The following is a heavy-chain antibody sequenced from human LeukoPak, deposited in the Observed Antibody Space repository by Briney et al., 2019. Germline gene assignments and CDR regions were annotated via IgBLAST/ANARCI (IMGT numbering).Heavy chain of an antibody. D-gene: IGHD6-13*01. V-gene: IGHV3-7*01. Sequence: PGGSLRLSCAASGLTFTDFWMNWVRLAPGRGLEWLVNINPDGNEKYYVDSVKGRFAMSRDNAKNEVYLEMNSLRAEDTGVYYCSGRDSSRSPRAYWGQGTLVSVPS. J-gene: IGHJ4*02. CDR1: GLTFTDFW. CDR3: SGRDSSRSPRAY. CDR2: INPDGNEK.